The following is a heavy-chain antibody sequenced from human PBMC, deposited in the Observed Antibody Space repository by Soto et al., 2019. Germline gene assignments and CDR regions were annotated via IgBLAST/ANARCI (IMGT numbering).Heavy chain of an antibody. J-gene: IGHJ4*02. Sequence: GESLKISCKASGYSFTTYWIGWVRQMPGKGLGLMGIIYPGDSDTRYSPSFQGQVTISADKSISTAYLQWSSLKASDGAMFYCARKDIAGNSVDFWGQGTLDTVSS. CDR1: GYSFTTYW. D-gene: IGHD6-13*01. CDR2: IYPGDSDT. V-gene: IGHV5-51*01. CDR3: ARKDIAGNSVDF.